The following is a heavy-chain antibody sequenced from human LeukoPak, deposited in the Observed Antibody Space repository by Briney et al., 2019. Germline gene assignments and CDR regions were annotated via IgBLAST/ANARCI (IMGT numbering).Heavy chain of an antibody. J-gene: IGHJ4*02. CDR1: GGSISSGSYY. CDR2: IYTSGST. V-gene: IGHV4-61*02. D-gene: IGHD6-6*01. CDR3: ARGRGIAARYAGY. Sequence: SETLSLTCTVSGGSISSGSYYWSWIRQPAGKGLEWIGRIYTSGSTNYNPSLKSRVTILVDTSKNQFSLKLSSVTAADTAVYYCARGRGIAARYAGYWGQGTLVTVSS.